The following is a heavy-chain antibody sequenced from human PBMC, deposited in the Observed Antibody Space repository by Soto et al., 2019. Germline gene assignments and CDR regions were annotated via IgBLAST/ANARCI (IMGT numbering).Heavy chain of an antibody. CDR2: ISSSGSTI. Sequence: PGGSLRLSCAASGFTFSSYEMNWVRQAPGKGLEWVSYISSSGSTIYYADSVKGRFTISRDNAKNSLYLQMNSLRAEDTAVYYCARDRFTAPFDYWGQGTLVTVSS. CDR3: ARDRFTAPFDY. J-gene: IGHJ4*02. V-gene: IGHV3-48*03. D-gene: IGHD3-16*01. CDR1: GFTFSSYE.